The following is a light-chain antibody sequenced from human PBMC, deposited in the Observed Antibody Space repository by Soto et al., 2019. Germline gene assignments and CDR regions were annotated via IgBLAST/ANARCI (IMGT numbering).Light chain of an antibody. CDR2: DAS. Sequence: EVVLTHSPATLSLSPGERATLSCGASQSVSGNYLAWYQQKPGLAPRLLIYDASTRATGIPDRFSGSGPGKDFTLTISRLEPEDFAVYYCQQYSTTLWTFGQGTKVEIK. CDR3: QQYSTTLWT. V-gene: IGKV3D-20*01. CDR1: QSVSGNY. J-gene: IGKJ1*01.